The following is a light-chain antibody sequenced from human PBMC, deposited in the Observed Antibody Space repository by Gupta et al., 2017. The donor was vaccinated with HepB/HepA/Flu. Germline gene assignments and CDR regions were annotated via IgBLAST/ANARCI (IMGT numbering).Light chain of an antibody. V-gene: IGKV1-39*01. CDR2: DAS. J-gene: IGKJ1*01. Sequence: DIQLTQSPSSLSASVGDRVTITCRASQSISSYLNWYQQKPGKAPKLLIYDASSLKSGVPSRFSGSGSGTDFTLTISRRQPEDFATYYCQQRYSTPLPFGQGTKVEIK. CDR3: QQRYSTPLP. CDR1: QSISSY.